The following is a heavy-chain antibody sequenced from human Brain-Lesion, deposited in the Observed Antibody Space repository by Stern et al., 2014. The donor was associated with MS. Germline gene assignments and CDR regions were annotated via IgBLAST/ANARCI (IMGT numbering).Heavy chain of an antibody. CDR3: ARDQRGITIFGVVTDYYYLGMDV. V-gene: IGHV1-2*02. CDR2: INPNTGGT. Sequence: QVQLVQSGAEVKKPGASVKVSCKTSGYIFTGYYIHWVRQAPGPGLEWMAWINPNTGGTKYGQKFQGRVTMSRDTSISTAYVELSSLTSDDTAVYYCARDQRGITIFGVVTDYYYLGMDVWGQGTTVTVSS. J-gene: IGHJ6*02. D-gene: IGHD3-3*01. CDR1: GYIFTGYY.